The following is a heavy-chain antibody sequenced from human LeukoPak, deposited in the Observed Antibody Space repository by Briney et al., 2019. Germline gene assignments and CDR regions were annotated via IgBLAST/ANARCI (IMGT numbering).Heavy chain of an antibody. Sequence: GESLQISSQGSGCCFTSYWIGRVRQLPGKDLQWMGIIYPGDSDTRYSPSFQSQVTISADKSISTAYLQWSSLKASDTAMYYCARGHSRGDAFDIWGQGTMVTVS. CDR2: IYPGDSDT. D-gene: IGHD6-13*01. J-gene: IGHJ3*02. V-gene: IGHV5-51*01. CDR1: GCCFTSYW. CDR3: ARGHSRGDAFDI.